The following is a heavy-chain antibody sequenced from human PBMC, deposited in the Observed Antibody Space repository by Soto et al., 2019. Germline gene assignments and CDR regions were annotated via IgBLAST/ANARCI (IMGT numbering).Heavy chain of an antibody. CDR2: IYYSGST. V-gene: IGHV4-39*01. CDR1: GGSINSSSYF. D-gene: IGHD6-19*01. CDR3: ARHYSSGSRNWFDP. Sequence: SETLSLTWSVSGGSINSSSYFWGWVLQPPGKGLEWIGSIYYSGSTYYNPSLRSRVTISVDTSKNQFSLKLSSVTAADTAVFYCARHYSSGSRNWFDPWGQGTLVTVSS. J-gene: IGHJ5*02.